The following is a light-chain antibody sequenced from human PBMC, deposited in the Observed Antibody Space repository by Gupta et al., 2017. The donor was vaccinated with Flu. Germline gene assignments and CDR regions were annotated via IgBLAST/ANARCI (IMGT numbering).Light chain of an antibody. CDR2: DVS. CDR1: SSDFGGYNY. Sequence: QSSTISCTGTSSDFGGYNYVSLYQQHPGKAPTLMIYDVSNRPSGVSNRFSGSKSGNTASLTISGLQAEDEADYYCSSYTSSSTRFGGGTKLTGL. V-gene: IGLV2-14*04. CDR3: SSYTSSSTR. J-gene: IGLJ3*02.